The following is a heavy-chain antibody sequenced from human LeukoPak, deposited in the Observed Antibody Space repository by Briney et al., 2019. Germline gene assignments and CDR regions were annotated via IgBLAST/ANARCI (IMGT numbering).Heavy chain of an antibody. CDR1: GFTFSSHG. J-gene: IGHJ4*02. D-gene: IGHD5-24*01. CDR2: ISPNGVIT. CDR3: AKDDAWLQYGN. V-gene: IGHV3-23*01. Sequence: GGSLRLSCAASGFTFSSHGMNWVHQAPGKGLEWGSGISPNGVITYYADSVKGRFTIFRDNSKGKVYLQMNSLRPEDTAVYYCAKDDAWLQYGNWGRGTLVTVSS.